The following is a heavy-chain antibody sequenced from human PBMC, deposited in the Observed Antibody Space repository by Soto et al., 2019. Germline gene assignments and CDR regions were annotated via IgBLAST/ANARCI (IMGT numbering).Heavy chain of an antibody. CDR3: AGYSSSFVAFEV. CDR2: VSQSGRI. Sequence: QVQLQQWGAGLLKPSETLSLDCGVLGGSFPDYYWTWVRQSPGRGLEWIGEVSQSGRITYNPSLKSRFTISRDTAKNQFSLRLTSVTAADTALYYCAGYSSSFVAFEVWGHGTEVTVSS. D-gene: IGHD3-10*01. J-gene: IGHJ3*01. CDR1: GGSFPDYY. V-gene: IGHV4-34*01.